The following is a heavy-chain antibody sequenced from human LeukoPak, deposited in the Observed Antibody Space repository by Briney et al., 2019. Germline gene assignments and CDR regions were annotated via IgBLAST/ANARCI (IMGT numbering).Heavy chain of an antibody. J-gene: IGHJ4*02. V-gene: IGHV6-1*01. Sequence: SQTLSLTCAISGDSVSSNSAAWNWIRQSLSRGLEWLGRTYYRSKWFDNYALSVQSRITINPDTSKNQFSLQLNSVTPEDTAVYYCARDQGYSLDYWGQGTLVTVSS. CDR1: GDSVSSNSAA. CDR2: TYYRSKWFD. D-gene: IGHD6-13*01. CDR3: ARDQGYSLDY.